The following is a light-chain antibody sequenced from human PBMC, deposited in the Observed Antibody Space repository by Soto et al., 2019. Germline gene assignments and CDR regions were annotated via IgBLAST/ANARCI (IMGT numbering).Light chain of an antibody. V-gene: IGLV2-8*01. CDR1: SSDVGGYNS. J-gene: IGLJ2*01. Sequence: QSVLTQPPSASGSPGQSVTISCTGTSSDVGGYNSVSWYQQHPGKAPKLMIYEVTKRPSGVPDRFSGSKSGNTASLTVSGLQAEDESLYYCSSYAGSNNVIFGGGTKVTVL. CDR2: EVT. CDR3: SSYAGSNNVI.